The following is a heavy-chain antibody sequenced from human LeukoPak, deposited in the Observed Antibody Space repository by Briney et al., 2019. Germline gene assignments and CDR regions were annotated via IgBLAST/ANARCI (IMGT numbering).Heavy chain of an antibody. CDR3: ARRDYRTALDY. CDR1: GYGFSGYY. J-gene: IGHJ4*02. CDR2: INPNNGDT. D-gene: IGHD3/OR15-3a*01. V-gene: IGHV1-2*02. Sequence: ASVKVSCKTSGYGFSGYYILWVRQAPGQGLEWMGWINPNNGDTTYALKFQGRVTMTRDLSIDTAYMDLSSLGSDDTAIYYCARRDYRTALDYWGQGTLVSVSS.